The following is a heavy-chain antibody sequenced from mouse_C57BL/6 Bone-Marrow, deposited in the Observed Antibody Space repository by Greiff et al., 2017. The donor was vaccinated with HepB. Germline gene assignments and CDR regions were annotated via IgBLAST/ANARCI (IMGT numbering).Heavy chain of an antibody. V-gene: IGHV3-6*01. CDR3: ARQIYYYGSSYWWYFDV. Sequence: VQLKESGPGLVKPSQSLSLTCSVTGYSITSGYYWNWIRQFPGNKLEWMGYISYDGSNNYNPSLKNRISITRDPSKNQFFLKLNSVTTEDTATYYCARQIYYYGSSYWWYFDVWGTGTTVTVSS. CDR2: ISYDGSN. CDR1: GYSITSGYY. J-gene: IGHJ1*03. D-gene: IGHD1-1*01.